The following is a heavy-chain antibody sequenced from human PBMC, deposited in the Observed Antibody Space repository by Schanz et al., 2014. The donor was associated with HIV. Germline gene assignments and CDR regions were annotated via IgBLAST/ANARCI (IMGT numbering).Heavy chain of an antibody. CDR2: ISRDPSYI. Sequence: VQLVESGGGVVQPGRSLRLSCAASGFTFSAYSMKWVRQAPGKGLEWVSSISRDPSYIYYADSVKGRFTISRDNAKNSLYLQMNSLRAEDTAVYYCVRDNHDSTWYEGYYYGMDVWGQGTTVTVSS. CDR3: VRDNHDSTWYEGYYYGMDV. CDR1: GFTFSAYS. D-gene: IGHD6-13*01. V-gene: IGHV3-21*06. J-gene: IGHJ6*02.